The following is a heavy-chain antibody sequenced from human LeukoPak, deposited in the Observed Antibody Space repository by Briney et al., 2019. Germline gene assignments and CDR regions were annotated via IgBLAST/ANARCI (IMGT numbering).Heavy chain of an antibody. D-gene: IGHD3-22*01. CDR1: GFTFTSSA. CDR3: APAPNYRYDSSGNAGQIDI. J-gene: IGHJ3*02. V-gene: IGHV1-58*02. CDR2: IFVGGGNT. Sequence: ASVKVSRMASGFTFTSSAMQWVRQARGQRVEWVGCIFVGGGNTNYAQKYQDRVHINRDMSTSTDYMELSSLRSEDTAVYYCAPAPNYRYDSSGNAGQIDIWGQGTMVTVSS.